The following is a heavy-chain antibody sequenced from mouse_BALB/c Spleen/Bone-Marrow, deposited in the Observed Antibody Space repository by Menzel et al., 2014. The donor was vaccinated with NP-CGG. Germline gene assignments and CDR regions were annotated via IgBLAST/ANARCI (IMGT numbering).Heavy chain of an antibody. V-gene: IGHV1-69*02. CDR3: TRDNWDY. CDR1: GYTFTSYW. Sequence: QVQLKQSGAELVRPGASVKLSCKASGYTFTSYWINWVKQRPGQGLEWIGTIFPSETYTNYNQKFKDKATLTVDKSSSTAYMQLSSPTSEDSAVYYCTRDNWDYWGQGTTLTVSS. J-gene: IGHJ2*01. CDR2: IFPSETYT. D-gene: IGHD4-1*01.